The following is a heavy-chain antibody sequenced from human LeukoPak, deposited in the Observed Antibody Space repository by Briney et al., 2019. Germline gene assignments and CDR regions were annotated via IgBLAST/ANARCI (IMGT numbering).Heavy chain of an antibody. CDR1: GYTFTSYY. D-gene: IGHD3-22*01. V-gene: IGHV1-46*01. J-gene: IGHJ4*02. CDR2: INPSGGST. Sequence: ASVKASCKASGYTFTSYYMHWVRQAPGQGLEWMGIINPSGGSTSYTQKFQGRVTMTRDTSTNTVYIELNSLRSEDTAVYYCARDRDGNDRLDYWGQGTLVTVSS. CDR3: ARDRDGNDRLDY.